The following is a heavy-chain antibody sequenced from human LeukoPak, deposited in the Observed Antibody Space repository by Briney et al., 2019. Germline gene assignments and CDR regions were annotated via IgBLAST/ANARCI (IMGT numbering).Heavy chain of an antibody. CDR2: IYYSGNT. V-gene: IGHV4-39*07. J-gene: IGHJ4*02. D-gene: IGHD6-6*01. Sequence: SETLSLTCTVSGGSISSSSHHWSWVRQPPGKGLEWIGSIYYSGNTYYNPSLKSRVTISVDTSKNQFSLKLTSVTAADTAVYYCTRGYSSSSDYWGQGTLVTVSS. CDR3: TRGYSSSSDY. CDR1: GGSISSSSHH.